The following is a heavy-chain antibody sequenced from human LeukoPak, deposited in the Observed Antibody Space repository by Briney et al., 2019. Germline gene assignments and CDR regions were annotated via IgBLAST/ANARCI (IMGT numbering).Heavy chain of an antibody. J-gene: IGHJ4*02. V-gene: IGHV4-39*07. CDR2: ISYSGNT. Sequence: PSETLSLTCTVSGDSISSNFYYWGWIRQPPGKGLEWIGSISYSGNTYYNPSLKSRLILSVDTSKNQFSLKLSSVTAADTAVYYCARGRSGYSPLDCWGQGTLVTVSS. D-gene: IGHD5-12*01. CDR1: GDSISSNFYY. CDR3: ARGRSGYSPLDC.